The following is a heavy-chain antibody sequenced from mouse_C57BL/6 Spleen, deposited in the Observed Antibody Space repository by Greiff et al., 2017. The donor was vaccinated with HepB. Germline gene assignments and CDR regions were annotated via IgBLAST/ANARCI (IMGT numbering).Heavy chain of an antibody. D-gene: IGHD1-1*01. J-gene: IGHJ2*01. CDR2: INPNNGGT. V-gene: IGHV1-22*01. CDR3: ARGLTTVPFDY. Sequence: VHVKQSGPELVKPGASVKMSCKASGYTFTDYNMHWVKQSHGKSLEWIGYINPNNGGTSYNQKFKGKATLTVNKSSSTAYMELRSLTSEDSAVYYCARGLTTVPFDYWGQGTTLTVSS. CDR1: GYTFTDYN.